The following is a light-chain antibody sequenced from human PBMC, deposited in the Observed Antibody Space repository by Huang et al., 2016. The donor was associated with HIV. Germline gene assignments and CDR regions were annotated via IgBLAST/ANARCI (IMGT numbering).Light chain of an antibody. CDR3: QQYYTYPYT. V-gene: IGKV1-16*01. CDR1: QGIKNY. J-gene: IGKJ2*01. Sequence: DIQMTQSPSSLSASVGDRVTITCRASQGIKNYVAWFQQKPGKAPKSLLHRVSYLPSGVPSRFSGSGSWIHFTLTINSLQPEDFAFYYCQQYYTYPYTFGQATKLEIK. CDR2: RVS.